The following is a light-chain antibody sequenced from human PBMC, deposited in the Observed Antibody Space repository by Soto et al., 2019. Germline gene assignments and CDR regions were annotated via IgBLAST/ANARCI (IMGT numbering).Light chain of an antibody. CDR3: QQRSNWPWT. CDR1: QSVSSY. Sequence: ETVLTQSPATLTLSPGEGATLSCRASQSVSSYLAWYQQKPGQGPRLLIYDASNRATGIPARFSGSGSGTDFTLTISSLEPEDFAVYYCQQRSNWPWTFGQGTKVEIK. J-gene: IGKJ1*01. CDR2: DAS. V-gene: IGKV3-11*01.